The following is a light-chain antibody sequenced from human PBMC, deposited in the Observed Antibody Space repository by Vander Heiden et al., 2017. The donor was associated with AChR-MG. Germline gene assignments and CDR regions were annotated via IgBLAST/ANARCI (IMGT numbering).Light chain of an antibody. V-gene: IGKV6-21*01. CDR2: YAS. CDR1: QSIGSK. Sequence: EIVLTQSPDFQSATPKEKVTITCRASQSIGSKLHWYQQKPKQSPKLLIKYASQSLSGVPSRFSGSGSGTDFTLTIHSLEVEDAATYYCHQSDTLPWTFGQGTKVEIK. CDR3: HQSDTLPWT. J-gene: IGKJ1*01.